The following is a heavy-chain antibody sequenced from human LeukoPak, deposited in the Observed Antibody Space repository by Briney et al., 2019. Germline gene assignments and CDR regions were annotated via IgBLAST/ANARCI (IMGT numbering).Heavy chain of an antibody. D-gene: IGHD4-17*01. CDR1: GYSISSGYY. CDR3: ARGLYGDYEKRFDY. J-gene: IGHJ4*02. CDR2: IYHSGST. V-gene: IGHV4-38-2*02. Sequence: SETLSLTCTVSGYSISSGYYWGWIRQPPGKGLEWIGSIYHSGSTYYNPSLKSRVTISVDTSKNQFPLKLSSVTAADTAVYYCARGLYGDYEKRFDYWGQGTLVTVSS.